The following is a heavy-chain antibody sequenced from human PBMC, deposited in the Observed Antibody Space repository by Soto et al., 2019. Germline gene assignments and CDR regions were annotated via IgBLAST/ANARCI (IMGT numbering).Heavy chain of an antibody. V-gene: IGHV3-73*01. CDR1: GFTFSGSA. D-gene: IGHD6-13*01. Sequence: GGSLRLSCAASGFTFSGSAMHWVRQASGKGLEWVGRIRSKANSYATAYAASVKGRFTISRDDSKNTAYLQMNSLKTEDTAVYYCTRLGVGIAAAGPSPWGQGTLVTVYS. J-gene: IGHJ5*02. CDR2: IRSKANSYAT. CDR3: TRLGVGIAAAGPSP.